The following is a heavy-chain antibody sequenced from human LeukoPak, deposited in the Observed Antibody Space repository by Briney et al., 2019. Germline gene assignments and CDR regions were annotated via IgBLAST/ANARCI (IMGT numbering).Heavy chain of an antibody. CDR3: ARVCYYDSSGYSRDSNWFDP. J-gene: IGHJ5*02. Sequence: ASVKVSCKASGYTFTSYGISWVRQAPGQGLEWMGWISAYNGNTNYAQKLQGRVTVTTDTSTSTAYMELRNLRSDDTAVYYCARVCYYDSSGYSRDSNWFDPWGQGTLVTVSS. CDR1: GYTFTSYG. CDR2: ISAYNGNT. V-gene: IGHV1-18*01. D-gene: IGHD3-22*01.